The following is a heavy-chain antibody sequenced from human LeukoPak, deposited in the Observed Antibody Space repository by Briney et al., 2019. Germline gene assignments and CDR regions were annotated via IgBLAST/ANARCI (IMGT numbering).Heavy chain of an antibody. CDR2: ISYDGSNK. J-gene: IGHJ4*02. CDR3: ANHRLVVVSFDY. Sequence: GSLRLSCAASGFTFSSYAMHWVRQAPGKGLEWVAVISYDGSNKYYADSVKGRFTISRDNSKNTLYLQLNSLRAEDTAVYYCANHRLVVVSFDYWGQGILVTVSS. CDR1: GFTFSSYA. V-gene: IGHV3-30*04. D-gene: IGHD3-22*01.